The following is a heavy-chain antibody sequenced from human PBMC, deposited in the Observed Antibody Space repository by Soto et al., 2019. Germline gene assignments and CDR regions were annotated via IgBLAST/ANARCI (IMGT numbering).Heavy chain of an antibody. D-gene: IGHD2-21*02. V-gene: IGHV3-30*18. Sequence: PGGSLRLSCAASGFTFSSYGMHWVRQAPGKGLEWVAVISYDGSNKYYADSVKGRFTISRDNSKNTLYLQMNSLRAEDTAVYYCAKDGHVVTAILLYLVYWGQGTLVTVSS. CDR1: GFTFSSYG. CDR2: ISYDGSNK. J-gene: IGHJ4*02. CDR3: AKDGHVVTAILLYLVY.